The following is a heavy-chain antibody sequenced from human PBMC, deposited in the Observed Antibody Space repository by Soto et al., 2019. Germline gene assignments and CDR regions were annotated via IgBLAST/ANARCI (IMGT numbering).Heavy chain of an antibody. CDR1: GFTFSSYG. Sequence: GGSLRLSCAASGFTFSSYGVHWVRQAPGKGLEWVAAIWYDGSNKYYADSVKGRLTISRDNSMSTLYLQMNSLRVEDTAIYYCARTRAYSGYDWVYWGQGILVTVSS. CDR3: ARTRAYSGYDWVY. J-gene: IGHJ4*02. D-gene: IGHD5-12*01. CDR2: IWYDGSNK. V-gene: IGHV3-33*01.